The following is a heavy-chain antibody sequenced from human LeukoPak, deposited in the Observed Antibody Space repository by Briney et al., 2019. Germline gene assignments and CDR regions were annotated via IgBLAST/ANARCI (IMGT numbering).Heavy chain of an antibody. CDR1: GFTFSSYG. CDR3: AKGRFRRSQGSDY. J-gene: IGHJ4*02. D-gene: IGHD3-10*01. V-gene: IGHV3-30*02. Sequence: GGSLRLSCAASGFTFSSYGMHWVRQAPGKGLEWVAFIWYDGTKKYYADSIQGRFTISRDNYRNTLFLQVNSLRAEDTAVYYCAKGRFRRSQGSDYWGQGTLVTVSS. CDR2: IWYDGTKK.